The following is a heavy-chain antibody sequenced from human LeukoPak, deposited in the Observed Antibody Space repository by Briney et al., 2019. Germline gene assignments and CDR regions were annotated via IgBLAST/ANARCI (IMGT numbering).Heavy chain of an antibody. V-gene: IGHV1-69*13. J-gene: IGHJ6*03. Sequence: ASVKVSCKASGYTFTSYYMHWVRQAPGQGLEWMGGIIPMFDSENYAQKFQGRVTITADESTSTAYMELNSLRSEDTAVYFCARGVTMVRGNYMDVWGKGTTVTVSS. CDR3: ARGVTMVRGNYMDV. D-gene: IGHD3-10*01. CDR2: IIPMFDSE. CDR1: GYTFTSYY.